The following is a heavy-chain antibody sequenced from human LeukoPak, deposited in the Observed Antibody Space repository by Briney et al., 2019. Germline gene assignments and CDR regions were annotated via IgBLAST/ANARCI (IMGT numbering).Heavy chain of an antibody. J-gene: IGHJ4*02. D-gene: IGHD1-14*01. CDR3: ARGVEPLAANTLAY. V-gene: IGHV3-53*01. CDR1: GFTVITND. CDR2: LYSDGNT. Sequence: GSLRLSCAASGFTVITNDMTWVRQAPGKGLEWVSVLYSDGNTKYADSVQGRFTISRDNSKNTLYLEMNSLTPDDTAVYYCARGVEPLAANTLAYWGQGTLVTVSS.